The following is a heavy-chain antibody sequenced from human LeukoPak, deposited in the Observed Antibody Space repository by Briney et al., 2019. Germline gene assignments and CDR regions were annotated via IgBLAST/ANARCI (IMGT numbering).Heavy chain of an antibody. J-gene: IGHJ3*02. D-gene: IGHD3-10*01. CDR1: GYTFTGYY. Sequence: GASVKVSCKASGYTFTGYYMHWVRQAPGQGLEWMGWISAYNGNTNYAQKLQGRVTMTTDTSTSTAYMELRSLRSDDTAVYYCAIYYYGSGSYYIPNDAFDIWGQGTMVTVSS. CDR2: ISAYNGNT. CDR3: AIYYYGSGSYYIPNDAFDI. V-gene: IGHV1-18*04.